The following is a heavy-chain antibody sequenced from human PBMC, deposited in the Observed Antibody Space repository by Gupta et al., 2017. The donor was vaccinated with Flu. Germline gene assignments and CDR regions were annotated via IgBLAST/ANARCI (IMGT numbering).Heavy chain of an antibody. CDR1: GWSFSGYY. J-gene: IGHJ4*02. Sequence: QVQLQQWGAGLLTPSATLSLTCPVYGWSFSGYYWSWIRQPPGKGLEWIGEINHSGSTNYNPSLKSRVTISVDTSKNQFSLKLSSVTAADTAVYYCARGRVADYWGQGTLVTVSS. V-gene: IGHV4-34*01. D-gene: IGHD2-15*01. CDR2: INHSGST. CDR3: ARGRVADY.